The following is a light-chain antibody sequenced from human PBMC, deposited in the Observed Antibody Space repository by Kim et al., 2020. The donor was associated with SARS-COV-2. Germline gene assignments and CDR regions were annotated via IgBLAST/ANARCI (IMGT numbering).Light chain of an antibody. CDR1: KLGDKY. Sequence: SYELTQPPSVSVSPGQTASITSSGDKLGDKYACWYQQKPGQSPVLVIYQDTKRPSGIPERFSGSNSGNTATLTISGTQAMDEADYYCQAWDSRTYGVFGGGTQLTVL. CDR3: QAWDSRTYGV. V-gene: IGLV3-1*01. CDR2: QDT. J-gene: IGLJ2*01.